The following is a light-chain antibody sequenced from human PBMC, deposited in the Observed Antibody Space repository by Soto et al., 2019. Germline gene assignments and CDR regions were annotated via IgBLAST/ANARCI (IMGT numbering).Light chain of an antibody. Sequence: DIQMTQSPSTLSASVGDRVTITCRASQSINTWLAWYQQKPGKAPKVLIFTASHLQSGVPSRFSGSGSGTEFTLTISSLQPDDFATYYCQQYYDYQYTFGQGTKLEIK. J-gene: IGKJ2*01. CDR1: QSINTW. CDR2: TAS. CDR3: QQYYDYQYT. V-gene: IGKV1-5*03.